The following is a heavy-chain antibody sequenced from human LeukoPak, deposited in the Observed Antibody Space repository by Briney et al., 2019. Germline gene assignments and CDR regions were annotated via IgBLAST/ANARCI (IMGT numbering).Heavy chain of an antibody. Sequence: GGSLRLSCAASGFTFSDYYMSWIRQAPGKGLEWLSYINIGGTNTHYADSVKGRFTISRDNAKKSLYLEMTNLRAEDTAVYYCATDGAGFDTWGQGVLITVSS. CDR1: GFTFSDYY. V-gene: IGHV3-11*01. CDR3: ATDGAGFDT. CDR2: INIGGTNT. J-gene: IGHJ5*02.